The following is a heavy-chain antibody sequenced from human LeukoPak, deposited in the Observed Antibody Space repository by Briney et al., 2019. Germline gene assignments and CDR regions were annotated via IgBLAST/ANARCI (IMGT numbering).Heavy chain of an antibody. V-gene: IGHV3-48*01. CDR2: IDSSSDTI. J-gene: IGHJ4*02. D-gene: IGHD2-15*01. CDR1: GFTFSTSI. Sequence: GSLRLSCAASGFTFSTSIMNWVRQAPGKGLEWVSYIDSSSDTIYYADSVKGRFTISRDNAKNSLYLQMNSLRAEDTAVYFCARAGYCSRGTCYSGDYWGQGTLVTVSS. CDR3: ARAGYCSRGTCYSGDY.